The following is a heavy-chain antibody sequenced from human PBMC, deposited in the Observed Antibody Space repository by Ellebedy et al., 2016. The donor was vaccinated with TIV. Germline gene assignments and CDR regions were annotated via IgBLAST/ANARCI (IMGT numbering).Heavy chain of an antibody. J-gene: IGHJ5*02. CDR3: ARLWGRWNPPPTTYWFDP. Sequence: GESLKISCSASGFTFSSYAMHWVRQAPGKGLEYVSAISSNGGSTYYADSVKGRFTISRDNSKNTLYLQMSSLRAEDTAVYYCARLWGRWNPPPTTYWFDPWGQGTLVTVSS. D-gene: IGHD2-21*01. V-gene: IGHV3-64D*06. CDR2: ISSNGGST. CDR1: GFTFSSYA.